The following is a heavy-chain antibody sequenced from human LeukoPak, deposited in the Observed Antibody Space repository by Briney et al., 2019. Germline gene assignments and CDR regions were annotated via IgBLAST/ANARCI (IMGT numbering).Heavy chain of an antibody. D-gene: IGHD6-6*01. CDR1: GYTFTNYG. CDR3: ARDRWSSSSSEGALDI. V-gene: IGHV1-18*01. J-gene: IGHJ3*02. CDR2: ISAYNGNK. Sequence: HGASVKVSCKASGYTFTNYGISWVRQAPGQGPDWMGWISAYNGNKVYAQELQGRVTMTTDTSTSTAYMELRSLRSDDTAVYYCARDRWSSSSSEGALDIWGQGTMVTVSS.